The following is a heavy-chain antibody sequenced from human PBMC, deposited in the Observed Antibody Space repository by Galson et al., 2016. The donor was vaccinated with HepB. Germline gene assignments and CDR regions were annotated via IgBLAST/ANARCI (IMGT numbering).Heavy chain of an antibody. CDR1: GGTFSSYG. J-gene: IGHJ4*02. V-gene: IGHV1-69*13. Sequence: SVKVSCKASGGTFSSYGISWVRQAPGQGLEWMGGLIPIFGTPNYAQKFQGRVTITADEPTSTAYMEVSSLRSEETAVYYCARGQRAYDSSGYLAYWGQGTVVTVSS. CDR2: LIPIFGTP. D-gene: IGHD3-22*01. CDR3: ARGQRAYDSSGYLAY.